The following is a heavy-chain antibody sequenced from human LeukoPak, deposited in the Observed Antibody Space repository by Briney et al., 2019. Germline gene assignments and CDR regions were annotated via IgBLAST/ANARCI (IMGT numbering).Heavy chain of an antibody. Sequence: GGSLRLSCAASGFTVSSNYMSWVRQAPGKGLEWVSVIYSGGSTYYADSVKGRFTISRDNSKNTLYHQMNSLRAEDTAVYYCARGGVGYSSSWYNWFDPWGQGTLVTVSS. CDR1: GFTVSSNY. D-gene: IGHD6-13*01. V-gene: IGHV3-66*01. J-gene: IGHJ5*02. CDR3: ARGGVGYSSSWYNWFDP. CDR2: IYSGGST.